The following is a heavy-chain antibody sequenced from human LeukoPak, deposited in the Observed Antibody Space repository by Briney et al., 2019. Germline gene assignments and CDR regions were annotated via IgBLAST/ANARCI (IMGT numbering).Heavy chain of an antibody. CDR2: IYYSGGT. D-gene: IGHD6-6*01. CDR1: GGSISSYY. J-gene: IGHJ4*02. Sequence: SETLSLTCTVSGGSISSYYWTWIRQPPGKGLEWIGYIYYSGGTNYNPSLKSRVTISVDTSKNQFSLNLRSVTAADTAVYYCASCDSSSSRTFDYWGQGTLVTVST. V-gene: IGHV4-59*08. CDR3: ASCDSSSSRTFDY.